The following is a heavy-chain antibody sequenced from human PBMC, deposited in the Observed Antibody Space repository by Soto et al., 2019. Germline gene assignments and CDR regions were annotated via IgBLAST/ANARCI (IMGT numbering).Heavy chain of an antibody. D-gene: IGHD1-7*01. CDR2: VYSTGTT. V-gene: IGHV4-61*03. J-gene: IGHJ4*02. CDR1: GGSVSSANFY. Sequence: QVHLQESGPGTVKPSETLSLTCTVSGGSVSSANFYWSWIWQPPGKGLEWIGFVYSTGTTNYNPSFKSRLTLSIDTSKNHFSLKLTSLTPADTALYYCARAWGVKSELPGSFDSWGQGSLVTVSS. CDR3: ARAWGVKSELPGSFDS.